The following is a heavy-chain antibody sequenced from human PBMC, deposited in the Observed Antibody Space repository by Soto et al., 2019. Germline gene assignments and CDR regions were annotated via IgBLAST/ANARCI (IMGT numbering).Heavy chain of an antibody. Sequence: ASVKVSCKASGYTFTIYGISWVRQAPGQGLEWMGWISAYNGNTNYAQKLQGRVTMTTDTSTSTAYMELRSLRSDDTAVYYCARVRDIGDAFDIWGQGTMVTVSS. V-gene: IGHV1-18*01. CDR2: ISAYNGNT. CDR3: ARVRDIGDAFDI. D-gene: IGHD2-15*01. CDR1: GYTFTIYG. J-gene: IGHJ3*02.